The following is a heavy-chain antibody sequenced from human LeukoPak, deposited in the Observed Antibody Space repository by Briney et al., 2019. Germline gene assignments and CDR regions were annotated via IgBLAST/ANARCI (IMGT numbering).Heavy chain of an antibody. V-gene: IGHV1-2*02. Sequence: ASVKVSCKASGYIFTGYYIHWVRQAPGQGLEWMGWINPGSGGTNYAQKFQGRVTVTRDTSISTAYMELSSLRSDDTAVYYCARGLSSSSDYWGQGTLVTVSS. J-gene: IGHJ4*02. D-gene: IGHD6-13*01. CDR1: GYIFTGYY. CDR2: INPGSGGT. CDR3: ARGLSSSSDY.